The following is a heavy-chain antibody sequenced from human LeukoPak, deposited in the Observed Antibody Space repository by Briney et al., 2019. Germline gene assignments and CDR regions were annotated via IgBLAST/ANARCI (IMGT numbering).Heavy chain of an antibody. Sequence: ASVKVSCKASGYTFTSYDINWVRQATGQGLEWMGWMNPNSGNTGYAQKFQGRVTMTRDTSISTAYMELSRLRSDDTAVYYCARGVRGVYDYWGQGTLVTVSS. V-gene: IGHV1-8*01. CDR3: ARGVRGVYDY. CDR1: GYTFTSYD. CDR2: MNPNSGNT. J-gene: IGHJ4*02. D-gene: IGHD3-10*01.